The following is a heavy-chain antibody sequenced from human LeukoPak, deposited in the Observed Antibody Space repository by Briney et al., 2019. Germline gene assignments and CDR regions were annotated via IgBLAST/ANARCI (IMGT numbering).Heavy chain of an antibody. CDR2: IYYSGST. D-gene: IGHD3-10*01. CDR3: ARVRGQSYYGSGTLDY. Sequence: SQTLSLTCTVSGGSISSSSYYWGWIRQPPGKGLEWIGSIYYSGSTYYNPSLKSRVTISVDTSKNQFSLKLSSVTAADTAVYYCARVRGQSYYGSGTLDYWGQGTLVTVS. J-gene: IGHJ4*02. V-gene: IGHV4-39*07. CDR1: GGSISSSSYY.